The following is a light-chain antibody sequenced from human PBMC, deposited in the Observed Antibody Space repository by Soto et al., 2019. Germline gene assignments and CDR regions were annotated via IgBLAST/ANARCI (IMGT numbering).Light chain of an antibody. J-gene: IGKJ1*01. CDR2: DAS. CDR1: QSINRW. CDR3: QHPRGT. V-gene: IGKV1-5*01. Sequence: DIQLTQSPSTLSASIGDRVTITCRASQSINRWLAWYQQKPGKAPKLLIYDASSLESGVPSRFSGSGSGTDFTLTSTSRQPDDFATYYCQHPRGTFGQGTKVEIK.